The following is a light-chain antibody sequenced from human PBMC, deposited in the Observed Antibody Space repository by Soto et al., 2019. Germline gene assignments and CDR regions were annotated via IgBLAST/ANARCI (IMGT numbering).Light chain of an antibody. J-gene: IGKJ1*01. CDR1: QSLVSSNGNTF. CDR2: KVS. CDR3: MQATHWPWT. V-gene: IGKV2-30*01. Sequence: DVVMTQSPLSLPVTLGQPASISCRSSQSLVSSNGNTFLIWFQQRPGQSPRRLIYKVSNRDSAGPVRVTGSGSGTDFTLEISRVEAEDVGVYYCMQATHWPWTFGQGTKVELK.